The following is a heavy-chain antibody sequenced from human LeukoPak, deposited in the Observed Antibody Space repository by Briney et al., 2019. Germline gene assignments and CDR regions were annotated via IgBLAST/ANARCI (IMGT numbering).Heavy chain of an antibody. J-gene: IGHJ4*02. CDR1: GYTFTGYY. CDR3: ARAGQWELLDYFDY. Sequence: ASVKVSCKASGYTFTGYYIHWVRQAPGQGLEWMGWINPNSGGTNYAQKFQGRVTMTRDTSISTAYMELSRLRSDDTAVYYCARAGQWELLDYFDYWGQGTLVTVSS. CDR2: INPNSGGT. V-gene: IGHV1-2*02. D-gene: IGHD1-26*01.